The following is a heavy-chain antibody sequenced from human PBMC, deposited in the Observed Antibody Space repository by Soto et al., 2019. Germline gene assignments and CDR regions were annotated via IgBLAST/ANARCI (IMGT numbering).Heavy chain of an antibody. D-gene: IGHD4-17*01. V-gene: IGHV2-5*01. J-gene: IGHJ3*01. CDR1: GFSLSTRGVG. CDR2: IYWYDDQ. Sequence: QFTLTESGPTLVKPTQTLTLTCTFSGFSLSTRGVGMGWIRQPPGKALECLALIYWYDDQRYSPSLKSRLTITKDTSKNPVVLTMTNMDPVDTATYDWAHPTVVTDACDLWGRGAMVIVAS. CDR3: AHPTVVTDACDL.